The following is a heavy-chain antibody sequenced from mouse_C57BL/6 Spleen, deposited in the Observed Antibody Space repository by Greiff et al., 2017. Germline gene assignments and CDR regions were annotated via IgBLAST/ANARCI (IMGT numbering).Heavy chain of an antibody. D-gene: IGHD1-1*01. V-gene: IGHV1-59*01. CDR3: ALVAKDAMDY. J-gene: IGHJ4*01. CDR1: GYTFTSYW. CDR2: IDPSDSYT. Sequence: QVHVKQPGAELVRPGTSVKLSCKASGYTFTSYWMHWVKQRPGQGLEWIGVIDPSDSYTNYNQKFKGKATLTVDTSSSTAYMQLSSLTSEDSAVYYCALVAKDAMDYWGQGTSVTVSS.